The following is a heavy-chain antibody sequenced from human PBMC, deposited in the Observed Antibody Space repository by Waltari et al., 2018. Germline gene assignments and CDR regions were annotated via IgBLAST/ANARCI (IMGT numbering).Heavy chain of an antibody. J-gene: IGHJ3*02. CDR2: ISRSGTSI. V-gene: IGHV3-11*04. CDR3: ARDHKTSDAHDI. CDR1: GFTLNDYY. Sequence: QMKLVQSGEGWVRPGGSLRLSCTASGFTLNDYYMSWIRQSPGKGLEWVSYISRSGTSIFYRDSVKGRFTISRDSADNSLYLQMNDLRDEDTAVYYCARDHKTSDAHDIWGQGTMVTVSS.